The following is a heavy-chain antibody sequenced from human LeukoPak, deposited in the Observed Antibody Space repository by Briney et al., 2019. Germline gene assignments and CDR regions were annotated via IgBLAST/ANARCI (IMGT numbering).Heavy chain of an antibody. J-gene: IGHJ4*02. V-gene: IGHV1-69*05. CDR3: ARAEWVVPYYYGSGSSFDY. CDR1: GGTFSSYA. Sequence: GASVKVSCKASGGTFSSYAISWVRQAPGQGLEWMGGIIPIFGTANYAQKFQGRVTITTDESTSTAYMELRSLRSDDTAVYYCARAEWVVPYYYGSGSSFDYWGQGTLVTVSS. D-gene: IGHD3-10*01. CDR2: IIPIFGTA.